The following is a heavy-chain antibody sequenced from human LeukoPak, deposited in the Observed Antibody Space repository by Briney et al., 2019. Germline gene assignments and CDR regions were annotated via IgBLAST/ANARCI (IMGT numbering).Heavy chain of an antibody. CDR1: GFTFSNYG. V-gene: IGHV3-30*02. CDR3: AKDVRGYSTLPDI. Sequence: GGSPRLSSAASGFTFSNYGMHWVRQAPGKGLEWLTFIRYDGSNRYTVDSVRGRFIISRDNSKNTLFLQMNSLRVEDTAVYYCAKDVRGYSTLPDIWGQGTMVIVSS. CDR2: IRYDGSNR. J-gene: IGHJ3*02. D-gene: IGHD5-24*01.